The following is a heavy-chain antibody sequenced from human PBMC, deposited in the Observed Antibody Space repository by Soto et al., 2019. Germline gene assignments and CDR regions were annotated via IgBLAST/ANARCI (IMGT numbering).Heavy chain of an antibody. CDR3: ASSMAGQWLVPY. CDR2: IYYSGST. V-gene: IGHV4-59*01. J-gene: IGHJ4*02. D-gene: IGHD6-19*01. CDR1: GGSISGYY. Sequence: SETLSLTCTVSGGSISGYYWSWIRQPPGKGLEWIGYIYYSGSTNYNPSLKSRVTISVDTSKNQFSLKLSSVTAADTAVYYCASSMAGQWLVPYWGQGTLVTVSS.